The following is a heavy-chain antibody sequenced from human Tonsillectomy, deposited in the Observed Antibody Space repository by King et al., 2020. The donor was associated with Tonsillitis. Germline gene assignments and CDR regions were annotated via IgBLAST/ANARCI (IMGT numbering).Heavy chain of an antibody. CDR2: ISYDGSNK. CDR1: GFTFSSYA. V-gene: IGHV3-30*04. Sequence: VQLVESGGGVVQPGRSLRLSCAASGFTFSSYAMHWVRQAPGKGLEWVAVISYDGSNKYYGDSVKGRSTISRDNSKKTMHLQMNSLRAEDTAVCYCARANWNDDAFDIWGQGTMVTVSS. D-gene: IGHD1-20*01. CDR3: ARANWNDDAFDI. J-gene: IGHJ3*02.